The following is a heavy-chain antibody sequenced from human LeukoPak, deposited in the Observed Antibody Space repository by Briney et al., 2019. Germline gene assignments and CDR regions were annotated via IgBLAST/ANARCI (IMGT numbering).Heavy chain of an antibody. CDR3: ARGGRYCSGGRCYET. V-gene: IGHV4-59*01. J-gene: IGHJ4*02. CDR1: GASIGSYY. CDR2: LYYSGST. D-gene: IGHD2-15*01. Sequence: SETLSLTCTVSGASIGSYYWSWIRQPPGKGLEWIGYLYYSGSTNYNPSLKSRVTISVDTSKNQFSLELSSVTAADTAVYTCARGGRYCSGGRCYETWGQGTLVTVSS.